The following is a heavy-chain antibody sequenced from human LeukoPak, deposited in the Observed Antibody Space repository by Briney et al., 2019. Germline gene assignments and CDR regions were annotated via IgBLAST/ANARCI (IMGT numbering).Heavy chain of an antibody. CDR1: GFTFSSYA. D-gene: IGHD3-22*01. Sequence: PGGSLRLSCAASGFTFSSYAMSWVRQAPGNGLEWVSAISGSGGSTYYADSVKGRFTISRDNAKNSLYLQMNSLRAEDTAVYYCARGTYYYDSSGSNNYYYGMDVWGQGTKVTVSS. V-gene: IGHV3-23*01. CDR2: ISGSGGST. CDR3: ARGTYYYDSSGSNNYYYGMDV. J-gene: IGHJ6*02.